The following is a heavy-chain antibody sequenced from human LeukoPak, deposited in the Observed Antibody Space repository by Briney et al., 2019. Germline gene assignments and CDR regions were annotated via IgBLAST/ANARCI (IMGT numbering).Heavy chain of an antibody. CDR1: GFTFSSYA. D-gene: IGHD4-17*01. V-gene: IGHV3-7*01. CDR3: ASAPKYYGDYGTQMFFDY. CDR2: IKEEGSQK. Sequence: GGSLRLSCAASGFTFSSYAMSWVRRAPGKGLEWVANIKEEGSQKYYVDSVKGRFTISRDNAKNSLYLQMSNLRAEDTAVYYCASAPKYYGDYGTQMFFDYWGQGTLVTVSS. J-gene: IGHJ4*02.